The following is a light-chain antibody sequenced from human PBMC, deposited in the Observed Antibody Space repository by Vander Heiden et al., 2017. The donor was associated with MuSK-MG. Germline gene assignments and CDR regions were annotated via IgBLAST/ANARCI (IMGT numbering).Light chain of an antibody. Sequence: DIQTTQSPSSLSASVGDKVTITCRASRSISNYLNWYQQKPGQAPKLLIYTVSTLLGGVPSRFSGSGSGTDFTLTISSLRPEDFATYYCQQSYTPLGTFGQGTKLEIK. CDR3: QQSYTPLGT. V-gene: IGKV1-39*01. CDR2: TVS. CDR1: RSISNY. J-gene: IGKJ2*01.